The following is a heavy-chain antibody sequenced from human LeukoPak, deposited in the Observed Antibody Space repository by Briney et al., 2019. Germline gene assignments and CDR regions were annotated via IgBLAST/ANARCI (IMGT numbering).Heavy chain of an antibody. J-gene: IGHJ4*02. CDR2: IIPIFGTA. Sequence: SVKVSCKASGGTFSSYAISWVRQAPGQGLEWVGGIIPIFGTANYAQKFQGRVTITADESTSTAYMELSSLRSEDTAVYYCARGDTAMTKNDYWGQGTLVTVSS. V-gene: IGHV1-69*13. D-gene: IGHD5-18*01. CDR1: GGTFSSYA. CDR3: ARGDTAMTKNDY.